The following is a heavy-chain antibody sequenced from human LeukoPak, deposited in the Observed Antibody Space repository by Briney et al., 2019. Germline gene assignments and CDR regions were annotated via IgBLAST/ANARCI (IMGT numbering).Heavy chain of an antibody. D-gene: IGHD2-2*02. Sequence: PSETLSLTCTVSGYSISSGYLWGWIRQPPGKELEWIGYIYYSGSTNYNPSLKSRVTISVDTSKNQFSLKLSSVTTADTAVYYCARGNTALGYWGQGTLVTVSS. CDR2: IYYSGST. CDR1: GYSISSGYL. CDR3: ARGNTALGY. V-gene: IGHV4-61*01. J-gene: IGHJ4*02.